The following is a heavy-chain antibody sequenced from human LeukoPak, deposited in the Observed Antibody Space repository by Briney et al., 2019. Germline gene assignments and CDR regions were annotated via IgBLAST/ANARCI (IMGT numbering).Heavy chain of an antibody. Sequence: GGSLRLSCAASGFIFSIYAMHWVRQAPGKGLEWVAVISYDGSNKYYADSVKGRFTISRDNSKNTLYLQMNSLRAEDTAVYYCARPYSSGWYGDLGYWGQGTLVTVSS. CDR2: ISYDGSNK. V-gene: IGHV3-30-3*01. CDR1: GFIFSIYA. CDR3: ARPYSSGWYGDLGY. D-gene: IGHD6-19*01. J-gene: IGHJ4*02.